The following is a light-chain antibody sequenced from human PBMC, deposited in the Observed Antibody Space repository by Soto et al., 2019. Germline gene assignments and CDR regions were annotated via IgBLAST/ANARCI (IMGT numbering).Light chain of an antibody. CDR1: QSISSW. Sequence: DIQMTQSPSTLSASVGDRVTSTCRTSQSISSWLDWYQQKPGKAHXLLIYKASVLESGVPSRFSGSGSGTKFTLTIASLQPDEFATYYCQHYNTYSWTFGQGTKVE. V-gene: IGKV1-5*03. CDR2: KAS. CDR3: QHYNTYSWT. J-gene: IGKJ1*01.